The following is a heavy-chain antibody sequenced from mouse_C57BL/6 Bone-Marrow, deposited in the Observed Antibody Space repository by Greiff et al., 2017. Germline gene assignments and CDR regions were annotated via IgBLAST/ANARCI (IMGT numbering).Heavy chain of an antibody. CDR3: ARSPAYGSSWYFDV. CDR2: IFPGDSST. V-gene: IGHV1S56*01. J-gene: IGHJ1*01. CDR1: GYTFINYD. D-gene: IGHD1-1*01. Sequence: QVQLQQSGAELVKPGASVKLSCKASGYTFINYDINWVRQRPEQGLEWIGWIFPGDSSTKYNAKFKGKATLTTDKSSSTAYMQLSRLTSEDSAVYFCARSPAYGSSWYFDVWGAGTTVTVSS.